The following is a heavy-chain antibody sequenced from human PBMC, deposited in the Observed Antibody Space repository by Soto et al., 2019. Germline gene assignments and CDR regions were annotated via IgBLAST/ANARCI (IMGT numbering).Heavy chain of an antibody. D-gene: IGHD2-2*01. CDR3: AKGGSVVVPADLPIPPKGHYYMDV. V-gene: IGHV3-23*01. J-gene: IGHJ6*03. CDR2: ISGSGGST. Sequence: EVQLLESGGGLVQPGGSLRLSCAASGFTFSSYAMSWVRQAPGKGLEWVSAISGSGGSTYYADSVKGRFTISRDNSKNTLYLQMNSLKAEDTAVYYCAKGGSVVVPADLPIPPKGHYYMDVWGKGTTVTVSS. CDR1: GFTFSSYA.